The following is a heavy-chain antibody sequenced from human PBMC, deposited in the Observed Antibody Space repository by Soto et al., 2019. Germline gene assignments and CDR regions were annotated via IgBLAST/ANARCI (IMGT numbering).Heavy chain of an antibody. Sequence: EVQLLESGGGLVQPGGSLRLSCAASGFTFSSYAMSWGRQAPGKGLEWVSTISASGGGTYYADSVKGRFTISRDNYKNTLYLQMNSLRAEDTAVYYCAKGGSSWSYFDYWGQGTLVTVSS. CDR1: GFTFSSYA. CDR2: ISASGGGT. J-gene: IGHJ4*02. D-gene: IGHD6-13*01. V-gene: IGHV3-23*01. CDR3: AKGGSSWSYFDY.